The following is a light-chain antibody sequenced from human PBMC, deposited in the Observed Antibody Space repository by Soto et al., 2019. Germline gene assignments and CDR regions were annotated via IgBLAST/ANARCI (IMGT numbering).Light chain of an antibody. CDR2: GAS. V-gene: IGKV3-15*01. Sequence: EIVMTQSPATLSVSPGERATLSCRASQSVSSNLAWYQQKPGQAPRRLIYGASTRATGIPARFSGSGSGTEFTLTISSLQTEDFSVYYCQQYTNWPPWTFGQWTKVEIK. J-gene: IGKJ1*01. CDR3: QQYTNWPPWT. CDR1: QSVSSN.